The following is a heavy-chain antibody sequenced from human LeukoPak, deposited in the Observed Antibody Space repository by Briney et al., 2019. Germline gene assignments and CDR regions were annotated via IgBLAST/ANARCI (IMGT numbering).Heavy chain of an antibody. J-gene: IGHJ4*02. CDR2: INVGNSNT. V-gene: IGHV1-3*01. Sequence: GASVKVSCKASAYTFTRYVIYWVRQAPGQRLEWMGWINVGNSNTKYSQKFQGRVTITRDTSASTAYMELSSLRSEDTAVYYCAGLALLGGDYFDYWGQGTLVTVSS. D-gene: IGHD3-16*01. CDR1: AYTFTRYV. CDR3: AGLALLGGDYFDY.